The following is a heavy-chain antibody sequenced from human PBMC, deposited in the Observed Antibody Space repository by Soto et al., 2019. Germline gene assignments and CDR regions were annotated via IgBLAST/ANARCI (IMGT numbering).Heavy chain of an antibody. CDR3: AARFGSGSYYNGFDY. J-gene: IGHJ4*02. CDR1: GGTFSSYA. D-gene: IGHD3-10*01. V-gene: IGHV1-69*12. CDR2: IIPIFGTA. Sequence: QVQLVQSGAEVKKPGSSVKVSCKASGGTFSSYAISWVRQAPGQGLEWMGGIIPIFGTANYAQKFQGRVTITADESPSTAYIELSRLLSAETAVYYCAARFGSGSYYNGFDYWGQGTLVTASS.